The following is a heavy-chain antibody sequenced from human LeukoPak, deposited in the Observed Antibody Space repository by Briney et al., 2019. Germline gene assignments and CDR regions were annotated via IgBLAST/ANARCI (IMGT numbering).Heavy chain of an antibody. CDR3: ARREGGMPDY. CDR2: IYPADSTA. Sequence: GESLKISCKASGYSFTTYWIGWVRQVPGKGLEWVGIIYPADSTAKYSPSFQGQVTISADKSISTAYLQWGSLKASDTAMYYCARREGGMPDYWGQGTLVTVSS. CDR1: GYSFTTYW. D-gene: IGHD2-2*01. J-gene: IGHJ4*02. V-gene: IGHV5-51*01.